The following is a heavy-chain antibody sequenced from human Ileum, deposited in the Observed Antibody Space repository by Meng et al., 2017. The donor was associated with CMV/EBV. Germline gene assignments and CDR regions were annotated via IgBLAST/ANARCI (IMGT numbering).Heavy chain of an antibody. CDR3: ATTLHPVPLLNYFDP. CDR1: GDSITRYY. J-gene: IGHJ5*02. CDR2: LYYSETA. D-gene: IGHD3-16*01. V-gene: IGHV4-59*01. Sequence: GSLRLSCSVSGDSITRYYVSWIRQPPGKGLEWIGYLYYSETAYYSHSLRGRVIISADTAKNHFSLSLTSVTAADTAVYFCATTLHPVPLLNYFDPWGQGTRV.